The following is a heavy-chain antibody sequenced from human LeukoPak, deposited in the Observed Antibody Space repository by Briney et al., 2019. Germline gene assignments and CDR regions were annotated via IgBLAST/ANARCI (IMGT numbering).Heavy chain of an antibody. D-gene: IGHD1-26*01. CDR1: GLTLSNYW. V-gene: IGHV3-7*03. CDR3: AKDRTVGASYWYFDL. CDR2: IKQDGREK. J-gene: IGHJ2*01. Sequence: GGSLRLSCAASGLTLSNYWMSWVRQASGKGLEWVANIKQDGREKYFVDSVKGRFTISRDSSRNTLFLHMNTLRAEDTAIYYCAKDRTVGASYWYFDLWGRGALVTVSS.